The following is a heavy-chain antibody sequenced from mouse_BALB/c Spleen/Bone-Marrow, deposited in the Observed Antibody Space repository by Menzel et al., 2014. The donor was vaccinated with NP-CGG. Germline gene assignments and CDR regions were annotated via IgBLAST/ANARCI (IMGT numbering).Heavy chain of an antibody. J-gene: IGHJ3*01. D-gene: IGHD2-4*01. CDR2: INPSNGGT. CDR1: GYTFTSYY. CDR3: TRGDDYDEEFAY. Sequence: QVQLKQSGAELVKPGASVKLSCKASGYTFTSYYMYWVKQRPGQGLEWIGGINPSNGGTNFNEKFKSKATLTVDKSSSTAYMQLSSLTSEDPAVYYCTRGDDYDEEFAYWGQGTLVTVSA. V-gene: IGHV1S81*02.